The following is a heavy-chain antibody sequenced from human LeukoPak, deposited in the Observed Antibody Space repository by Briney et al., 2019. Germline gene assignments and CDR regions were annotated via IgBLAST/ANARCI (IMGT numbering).Heavy chain of an antibody. CDR1: GGSISSYY. Sequence: PSETLSLTCTVSGGSISSYYWSWIRQPPGKGLEWIGYIYYSGSTNYNPSLKSRVTISVDTSKNQFSLKLSSVTAADTAVYYCARESARWFGETYGDAFDIWGQGTMVTVSS. V-gene: IGHV4-59*01. CDR2: IYYSGST. J-gene: IGHJ3*02. D-gene: IGHD3-10*01. CDR3: ARESARWFGETYGDAFDI.